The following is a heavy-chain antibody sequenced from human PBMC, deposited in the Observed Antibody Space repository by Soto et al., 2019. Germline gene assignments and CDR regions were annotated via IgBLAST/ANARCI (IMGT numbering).Heavy chain of an antibody. J-gene: IGHJ4*02. D-gene: IGHD1-7*01. CDR1: GGIFHGYG. CDR3: ARDGIGGTVFRGYLDY. V-gene: IGHV3-33*01. CDR2: IRVDGSNE. Sequence: QEQLVESGGGVVQPGTSLRLSCAVPGGIFHGYGMHWVRQAPGKGLEWVAIIRVDGSNEEYADSVKGRFTISRDNSKNTLYLQMNTLGAEDTAVYYCARDGIGGTVFRGYLDYWCRGTVVTVS.